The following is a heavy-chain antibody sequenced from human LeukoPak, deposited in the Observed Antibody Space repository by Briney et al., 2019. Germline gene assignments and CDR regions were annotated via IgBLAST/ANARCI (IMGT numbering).Heavy chain of an antibody. V-gene: IGHV1-2*02. D-gene: IGHD3-22*01. J-gene: IGHJ4*02. CDR1: GYTXTGYY. CDR3: ARRGLYYDSSGYYGEYYFDY. Sequence: ASVKVSCKASGYTXTGYYMHWVRQAPGQGLEWMGWINPNSGGTNYAQKFQGRVTMTRDTSISTAYMELSRLRSDDTAVYYCARRGLYYDSSGYYGEYYFDYWGQGTLVTVSS. CDR2: INPNSGGT.